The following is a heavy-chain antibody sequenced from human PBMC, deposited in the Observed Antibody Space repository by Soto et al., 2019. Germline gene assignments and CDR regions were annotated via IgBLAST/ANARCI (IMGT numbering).Heavy chain of an antibody. J-gene: IGHJ5*02. V-gene: IGHV4-30-2*01. CDR1: GGTISSGGYS. Sequence: SETLSLTCAVSGGTISSGGYSWSWIRQPPGKGLEWIGYIYHSGSTYYNPSLKSRVTISVDRSKNQFSLKLSSVTAADTAVYYCARDPTPWGQGTLVTVSS. CDR3: ARDPTP. CDR2: IYHSGST.